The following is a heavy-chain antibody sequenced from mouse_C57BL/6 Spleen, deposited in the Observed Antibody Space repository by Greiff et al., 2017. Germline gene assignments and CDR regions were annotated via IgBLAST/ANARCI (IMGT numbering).Heavy chain of an antibody. V-gene: IGHV1-61*01. Sequence: QVQLQQPGAELVRPGSSVTLSCKASGYTFTSYWMDWVKQRPGQGLEWIGNIYPSDSETHYNQKFKDKATLTVDKSSSTAYMQLSSLTSEDSAVYYCARRAGYDEGYYFDYWGQGTTLTVSS. CDR2: IYPSDSET. CDR3: ARRAGYDEGYYFDY. CDR1: GYTFTSYW. J-gene: IGHJ2*01. D-gene: IGHD2-2*01.